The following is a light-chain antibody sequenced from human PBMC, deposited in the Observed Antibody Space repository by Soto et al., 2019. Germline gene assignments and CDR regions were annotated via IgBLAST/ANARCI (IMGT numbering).Light chain of an antibody. J-gene: IGKJ1*01. CDR1: QSVSSN. CDR3: QQYNNWPRT. CDR2: GAS. Sequence: EIMMTQSPATLSVSPGERATLSCRASQSVSSNLAWYQQKPGQAPRLLIYGASTRATGIPARFSGSRSGTEFTLTISSLQSEDFAVYYCQQYNNWPRTFGQGTKVEI. V-gene: IGKV3-15*01.